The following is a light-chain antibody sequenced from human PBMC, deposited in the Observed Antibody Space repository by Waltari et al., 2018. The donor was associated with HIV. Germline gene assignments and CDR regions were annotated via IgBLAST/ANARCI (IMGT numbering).Light chain of an antibody. CDR2: GKN. V-gene: IGLV3-19*01. CDR3: HSRDSSGYSYV. Sequence: SSELTQDPDVSVALGQTLKITCQGDSLRSYYANWYQQKPGQAPVLVLHGKNSRPSGVPDRFSGSTSGSTASLTITGAQAEDEAVYQCHSRDSSGYSYVFGNGTQVTVL. J-gene: IGLJ1*01. CDR1: SLRSYY.